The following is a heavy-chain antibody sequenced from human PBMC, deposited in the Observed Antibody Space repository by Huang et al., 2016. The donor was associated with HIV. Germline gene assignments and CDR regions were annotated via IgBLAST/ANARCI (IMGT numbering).Heavy chain of an antibody. CDR3: ATKTAAMDI. V-gene: IGHV3-7*01. J-gene: IGHJ6*02. Sequence: VESGGRLVQPGGSIRLSCVGSTFTFGAYLMSWVRQSPGKGLEWVANIKQDESEKDYVESVKGRFNISRDNAKKVLFLEMNNVRVEDTATYYCATKTAAMDIWGQGTTVTVS. CDR1: TFTFGAYL. D-gene: IGHD1-7*01. CDR2: IKQDESEK.